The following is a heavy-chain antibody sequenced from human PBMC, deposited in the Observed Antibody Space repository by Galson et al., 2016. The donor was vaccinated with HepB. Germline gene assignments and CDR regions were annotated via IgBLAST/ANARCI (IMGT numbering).Heavy chain of an antibody. V-gene: IGHV4-31*03. J-gene: IGHJ4*02. CDR1: AGTINTHGYF. D-gene: IGHD6-13*01. Sequence: TLSLTCTVSAGTINTHGYFWSWIRQHPGRGLEWIGYTSDSGSAYFNPSLKSRTTISIDTSKNQFSLDLRSVTAADTAVYFCARYGSWTGFDYWGRGTLVTVSS. CDR2: TSDSGSA. CDR3: ARYGSWTGFDY.